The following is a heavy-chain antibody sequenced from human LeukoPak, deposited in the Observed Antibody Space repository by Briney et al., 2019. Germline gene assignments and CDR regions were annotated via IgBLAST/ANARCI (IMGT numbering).Heavy chain of an antibody. J-gene: IGHJ4*02. CDR2: IREYGSEK. V-gene: IGHV3-7*03. CDR1: GFTFNNYW. CDR3: AKDIKQLGLLPPPYYFGY. Sequence: GGSLRLSCSASGFTFNNYWMICVRQAPGKGLEWVANIREYGSEKHYVHSVKGRFTISRDNSKNTLYLQMNSLRADDTAVYYCAKDIKQLGLLPPPYYFGYWGQGTLVTVSS. D-gene: IGHD6-13*01.